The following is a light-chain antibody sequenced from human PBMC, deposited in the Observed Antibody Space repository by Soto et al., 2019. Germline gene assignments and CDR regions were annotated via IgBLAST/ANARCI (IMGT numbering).Light chain of an antibody. V-gene: IGLV4-69*01. Sequence: QLVLTQSPSASASRGASVKLTCTLSSGHSSYAIAWHQQQPEKGPRYLMKVNRDGSHNKGDGIPDRFSGSSSGAERYLTISRLQSEDEADYYCQTWGTGIAVFGGGTQLTVL. CDR3: QTWGTGIAV. CDR1: SGHSSYA. CDR2: VNRDGSH. J-gene: IGLJ7*01.